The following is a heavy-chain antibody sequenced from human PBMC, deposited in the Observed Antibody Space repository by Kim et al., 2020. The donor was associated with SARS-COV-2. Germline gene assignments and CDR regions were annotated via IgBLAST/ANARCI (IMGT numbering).Heavy chain of an antibody. Sequence: GGSLRLSCVASGFTFSSDWMHWVRQAPGKGLVWVARIKSDGGSISYADSVKGRFTISRDNAKNTLYLQMNSLRAEDTAVYYCARWDCISTNF. J-gene: IGHJ1*01. CDR3: ARWDCISTNF. CDR2: IKSDGGSI. CDR1: GFTFSSDW. D-gene: IGHD2-2*01. V-gene: IGHV3-74*01.